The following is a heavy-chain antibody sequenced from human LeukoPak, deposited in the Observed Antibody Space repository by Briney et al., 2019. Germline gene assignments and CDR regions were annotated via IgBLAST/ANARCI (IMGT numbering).Heavy chain of an antibody. CDR2: ISYDGSNK. J-gene: IGHJ3*02. Sequence: GRSLRLSCAASGFTFSSYAMHWVRQAPGKGPEWVAVISYDGSNKYYADSVKGRFTISRDNSKNTLYLQMNSLRAEDTAVYYCPGYYGSGSHGAFDIWGQGTMVTVSS. CDR1: GFTFSSYA. D-gene: IGHD3-10*01. CDR3: PGYYGSGSHGAFDI. V-gene: IGHV3-30*04.